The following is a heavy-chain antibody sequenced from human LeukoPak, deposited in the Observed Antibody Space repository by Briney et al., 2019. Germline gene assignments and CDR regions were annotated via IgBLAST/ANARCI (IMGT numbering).Heavy chain of an antibody. D-gene: IGHD3-10*01. J-gene: IGHJ5*02. CDR2: IYYSGST. CDR3: ARQGNYYGSGSPWFDP. CDR1: GGSISSYY. V-gene: IGHV4-59*08. Sequence: SETLSLTCTVSGGSISSYYWSWIRQPPGKGLEWIGYIYYSGSTNYNPSLKSRVTISVDTSKNQFSLKLSSVTAADTAVYYCARQGNYYGSGSPWFDPWGQGTLVTVSS.